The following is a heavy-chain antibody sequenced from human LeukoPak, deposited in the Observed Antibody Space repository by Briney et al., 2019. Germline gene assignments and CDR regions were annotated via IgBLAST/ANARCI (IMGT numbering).Heavy chain of an antibody. CDR1: GGSVSDYY. CDR3: AGSYSSTWSPFDY. V-gene: IGHV4-59*08. J-gene: IGHJ4*02. CDR2: IHDRGDT. D-gene: IGHD6-13*01. Sequence: SETLSLTCTVSGGSVSDYYWSWIRQSPGRGLEWIAYIHDRGDTNYNPSLKSRVSISVDTSKNQFFLKLTSVTAADTAVYFCAGSYSSTWSPFDYWGRGTRVTVSS.